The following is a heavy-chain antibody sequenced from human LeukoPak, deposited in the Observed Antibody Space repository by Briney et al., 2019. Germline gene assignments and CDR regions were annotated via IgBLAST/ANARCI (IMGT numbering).Heavy chain of an antibody. J-gene: IGHJ6*03. CDR3: ARVRTPYPSLLLWFGELPNYYYYYMDV. CDR2: ISSTSSIK. D-gene: IGHD3-10*01. V-gene: IGHV3-48*01. CDR1: GFTLSSYS. Sequence: GGSLRLSCAASGFTLSSYSMNWVRQAPGRGLEGVSYISSTSSIKYYADSMKGRFTISRDNSKNTLYLQMNSLRAEDTAVYYCARVRTPYPSLLLWFGELPNYYYYYMDVWGKGTTVTISS.